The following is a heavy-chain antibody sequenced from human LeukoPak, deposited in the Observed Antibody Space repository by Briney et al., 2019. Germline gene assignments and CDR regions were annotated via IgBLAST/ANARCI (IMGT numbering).Heavy chain of an antibody. D-gene: IGHD6-19*01. Sequence: SETLSLTCTVSGDSISSYYWSWIRQPPGKGLEWIGYIYYSGSTSNNPSLQSRVTISLDTSRNQFSLELRSVTAADTAVYYCARDLVAVAGTSAVWGLGPFDYWGQGTLVTVSS. CDR2: IYYSGST. CDR3: ARDLVAVAGTSAVWGLGPFDY. J-gene: IGHJ4*02. CDR1: GDSISSYY. V-gene: IGHV4-59*01.